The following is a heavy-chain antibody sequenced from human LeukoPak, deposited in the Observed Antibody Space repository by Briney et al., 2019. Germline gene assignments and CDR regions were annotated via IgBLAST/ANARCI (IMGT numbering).Heavy chain of an antibody. V-gene: IGHV4-59*01. J-gene: IGHJ4*02. CDR2: IHYSGST. D-gene: IGHD5-12*01. Sequence: SETLSLTCTVSGGSIRNYYWTWIRQPPGKRLEWIGYIHYSGSTNYNPSLKSRVTISVDTSKNQFSLKLSSVTAADTAVYYCARVYSGYGYYFDYWGQGTLVTVSS. CDR3: ARVYSGYGYYFDY. CDR1: GGSIRNYY.